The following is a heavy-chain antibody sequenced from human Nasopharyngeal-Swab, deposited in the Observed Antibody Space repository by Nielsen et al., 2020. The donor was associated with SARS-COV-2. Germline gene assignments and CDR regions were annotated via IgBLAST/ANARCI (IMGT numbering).Heavy chain of an antibody. Sequence: WIRQPPGQGLEWVSVIYTGGTTYYADSVKGRFTISRDNSKNTLYLQMNSLRAEDTAVYYCARATDYWGQGTLVTVSS. CDR3: ARATDY. V-gene: IGHV3-53*03. CDR2: IYTGGTT. J-gene: IGHJ4*02.